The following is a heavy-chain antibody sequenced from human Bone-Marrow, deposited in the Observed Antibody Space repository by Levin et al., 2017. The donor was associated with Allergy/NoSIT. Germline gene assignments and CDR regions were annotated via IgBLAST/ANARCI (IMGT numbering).Heavy chain of an antibody. CDR1: GYTFSELS. CDR3: TTVYFRADQNYFDP. J-gene: IGHJ5*02. V-gene: IGHV1-24*01. D-gene: IGHD1-7*01. Sequence: WASVKVSCKVSGYTFSELSVHWVRQAPGKGLEWLGGFDPDDGETTYAQRFQGRVTMTEDTSAETAYMELSSLTSEDTAVYYCTTVYFRADQNYFDPWGHGTLVAVSS. CDR2: FDPDDGET.